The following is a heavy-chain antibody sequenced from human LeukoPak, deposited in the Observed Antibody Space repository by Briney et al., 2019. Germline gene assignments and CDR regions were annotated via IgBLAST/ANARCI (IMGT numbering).Heavy chain of an antibody. CDR3: ARRAGAYSHPYDY. CDR2: IYSGDT. D-gene: IGHD4/OR15-4a*01. V-gene: IGHV3-53*01. J-gene: IGHJ4*02. Sequence: GGSLRLSCAASGFTFSSYGMSWVRQAPGKGLEWVSFIYSGDTHYSDPVKGRFTISRDHSKNTLYLQMNSLRAEDTAVYYCARRAGAYSHPYDYWGQGTLVTVSS. CDR1: GFTFSSYG.